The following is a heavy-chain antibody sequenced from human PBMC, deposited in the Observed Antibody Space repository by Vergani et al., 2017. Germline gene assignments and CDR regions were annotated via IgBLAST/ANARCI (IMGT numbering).Heavy chain of an antibody. Sequence: QVQLQESGPGLVKPSETLSLTCAVSGYSISSGYYWGWIRQPPGKGLEWIGEINHSGSTNYNPSLKSRVTISVDTSKNQFSLKLSSVTAADTAVYYCARTSHPGNYYYYYYMDVWGKGTTVTVSS. CDR1: GYSISSGYY. CDR3: ARTSHPGNYYYYYYMDV. CDR2: INHSGST. J-gene: IGHJ6*03. V-gene: IGHV4-38-2*01.